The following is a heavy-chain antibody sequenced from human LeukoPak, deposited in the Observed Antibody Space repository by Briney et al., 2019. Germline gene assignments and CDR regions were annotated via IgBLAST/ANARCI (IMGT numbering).Heavy chain of an antibody. D-gene: IGHD1-14*01. J-gene: IGHJ4*02. Sequence: SETLSLTCTVSGGSISSSSYYWGWIRQPPGKGLEWIGSIYYSGSTYYNPSLESRVTISVDTSKNQFSLKLSSVTAADTAVYYCARKPGPRTTRFDYWGQGTLVTVSS. CDR3: ARKPGPRTTRFDY. CDR1: GGSISSSSYY. V-gene: IGHV4-39*01. CDR2: IYYSGST.